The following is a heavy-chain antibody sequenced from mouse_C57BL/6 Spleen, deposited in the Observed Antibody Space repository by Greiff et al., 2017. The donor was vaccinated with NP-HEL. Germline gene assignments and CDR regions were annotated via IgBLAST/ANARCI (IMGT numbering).Heavy chain of an antibody. Sequence: EVQLQQSGAELVRPGASVKLSCTASGFNIKDDYMHWVKQRPEQGLEWIGWIDPENGDTEYASKFQGKATITADTSSNTAYLQLSSLTSEDTAVYYCTYEHYAMDYWGQGTSVTVSA. CDR2: IDPENGDT. CDR1: GFNIKDDY. D-gene: IGHD2-12*01. J-gene: IGHJ4*01. V-gene: IGHV14-4*01. CDR3: TYEHYAMDY.